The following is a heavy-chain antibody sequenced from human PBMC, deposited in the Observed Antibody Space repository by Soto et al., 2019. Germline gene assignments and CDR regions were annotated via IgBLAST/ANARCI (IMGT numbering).Heavy chain of an antibody. J-gene: IGHJ6*02. CDR1: GFTFSSYA. D-gene: IGHD2-2*01. V-gene: IGHV3-30-3*01. CDR3: ARDCISTSCSSGGMDV. Sequence: QVQLVESGGGVVQPGRSLRLSCAASGFTFSSYAMHWVRQAPGKGLEWVAVISYDGSNKYYADSVKGRFTIFRDNSKNTLYLQMNSLRAEDTAVYYCARDCISTSCSSGGMDVWGQGTTVTVSS. CDR2: ISYDGSNK.